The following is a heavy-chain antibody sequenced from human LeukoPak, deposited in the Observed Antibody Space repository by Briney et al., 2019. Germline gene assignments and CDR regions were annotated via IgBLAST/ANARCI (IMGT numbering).Heavy chain of an antibody. CDR1: GYTFTGYY. V-gene: IGHV1-18*04. CDR3: ARDGPYSSGGWFDP. J-gene: IGHJ5*02. Sequence: ASVKVSCKASGYTFTGYYMHWVRQAPGQGLEWMGWISAYNGNTNYAQKLQGRVTMTTDTSTSTAYMELRSLRSDDTAVYYCARDGPYSSGGWFDPWGQGTLVTVSS. D-gene: IGHD6-19*01. CDR2: ISAYNGNT.